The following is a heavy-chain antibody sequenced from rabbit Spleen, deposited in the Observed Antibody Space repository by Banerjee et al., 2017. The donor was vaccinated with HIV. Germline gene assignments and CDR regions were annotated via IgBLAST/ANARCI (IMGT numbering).Heavy chain of an antibody. D-gene: IGHD8-1*01. CDR2: IEPIFGNT. CDR1: GFDFSNYG. CDR3: ARDSGSSFSSYGMDL. Sequence: QEQLVESGGGLVQPGGSLKLSCKASGFDFSNYGVSWVRQAPGKGLEWIGYIEPIFGNTYYANWVNGRFTISSHNAPNTLYLQLNSLTAADTATYFCARDSGSSFSSYGMDLWGQGTLVT. V-gene: IGHV1S47*01. J-gene: IGHJ6*01.